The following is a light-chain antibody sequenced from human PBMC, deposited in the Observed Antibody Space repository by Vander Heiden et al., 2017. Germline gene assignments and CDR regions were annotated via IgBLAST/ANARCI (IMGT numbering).Light chain of an antibody. CDR3: QQSYSTPPA. V-gene: IGKV1-39*01. CDR2: AAS. Sequence: DIQMTQPPSSLSASVGDRVTITCRASQSISSYLNWDQQKPGKAPKHLIYAASSLQSGVPSRFSGSGSGTDFTLTISSLQPEDFATYYCQQSYSTPPAFGGGTKVEIK. CDR1: QSISSY. J-gene: IGKJ4*01.